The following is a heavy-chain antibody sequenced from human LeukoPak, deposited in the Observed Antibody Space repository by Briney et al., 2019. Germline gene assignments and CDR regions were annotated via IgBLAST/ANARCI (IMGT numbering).Heavy chain of an antibody. D-gene: IGHD6-19*01. J-gene: IGHJ4*02. CDR2: IYYSGST. V-gene: IGHV4-59*01. CDR1: GGSISSYY. Sequence: SETLSLTCTVSGGSISSYYWSWIRQPPGKGLEWIGYIYYSGSTNYNPSLKSRVTISVDTSKNQFSLRLNSVTAADTAVYYCARVIAVAGGVPPRYFDYWGQGTLVTVSS. CDR3: ARVIAVAGGVPPRYFDY.